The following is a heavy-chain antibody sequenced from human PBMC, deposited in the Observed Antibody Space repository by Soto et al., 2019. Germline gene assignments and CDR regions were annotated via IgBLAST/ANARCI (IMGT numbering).Heavy chain of an antibody. CDR2: ISYDGSNK. D-gene: IGHD1-7*01. CDR1: GFTFSSYG. CDR3: AKETNSGPLDY. Sequence: QVQLVESGGGVVQPGRSLRLSCAASGFTFSSYGMHWVRQAPGKGLEWVAVISYDGSNKYYADSVKGRFTISRDNSKNTLYLHMNRLRAEDTAVYYCAKETNSGPLDYWGQGTLVTVSP. J-gene: IGHJ4*02. V-gene: IGHV3-30*18.